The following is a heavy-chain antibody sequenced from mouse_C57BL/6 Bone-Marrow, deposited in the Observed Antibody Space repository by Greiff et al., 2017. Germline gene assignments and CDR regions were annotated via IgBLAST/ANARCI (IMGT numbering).Heavy chain of an antibody. J-gene: IGHJ2*01. Sequence: EVQLQQSGPELVKPGASVKISCKASGYTFTNYYMNWVKQSHGKSLEWIGDINPNKGGTSYNQKLKGKATLTVDKSSSTAYMELRSLTSEDSAVYYCARDYYGSSWYFDYWGQGTILTVSS. CDR2: INPNKGGT. V-gene: IGHV1-26*01. D-gene: IGHD1-1*01. CDR1: GYTFTNYY. CDR3: ARDYYGSSWYFDY.